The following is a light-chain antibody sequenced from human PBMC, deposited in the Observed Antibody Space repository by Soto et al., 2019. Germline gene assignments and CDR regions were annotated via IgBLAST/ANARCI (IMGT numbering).Light chain of an antibody. J-gene: IGKJ1*01. V-gene: IGKV3-20*01. Sequence: EIVLTQSPGTLSLSPGERATLSCRASQSVSSSYLAWYQQKPGQAPRLLIYGASCRATGIPDRFSGSGSGTDFTLTISRLEPEDFAVYYCQQYGSSPQTFGQGTKLEI. CDR3: QQYGSSPQT. CDR1: QSVSSSY. CDR2: GAS.